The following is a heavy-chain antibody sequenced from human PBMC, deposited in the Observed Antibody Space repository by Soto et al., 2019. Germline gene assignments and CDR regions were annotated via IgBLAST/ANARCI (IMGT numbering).Heavy chain of an antibody. CDR3: ARDGEGDIGLNCCYCLRGMDA. D-gene: IGHD2-15*01. V-gene: IGHV1-18*04. CDR1: GYTFTTYV. Sequence: ASVKVSCKASGYTFTTYVISWVRQALGQGLEWMGWISPYNGTTKYAEKFQGEMTMTTDTATSTAYMDLRSLRSDDTAVYYCARDGEGDIGLNCCYCLRGMDAWGQGMRVTVS. CDR2: ISPYNGTT. J-gene: IGHJ6*02.